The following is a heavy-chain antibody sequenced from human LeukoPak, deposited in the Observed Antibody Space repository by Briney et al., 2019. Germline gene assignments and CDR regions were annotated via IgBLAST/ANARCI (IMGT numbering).Heavy chain of an antibody. CDR1: GGSFSGYY. Sequence: SETLSLTCAVYGGSFSGYYWSWIRQPPGKGLEWIGEINHSGSTNYNPSLKSRVTISVDTSKNQFSLKLSSVTAADTAVYYCARQPVYYDILTGYYFDYWGQGTLVTVSS. J-gene: IGHJ4*02. CDR3: ARQPVYYDILTGYYFDY. V-gene: IGHV4-34*01. D-gene: IGHD3-9*01. CDR2: INHSGST.